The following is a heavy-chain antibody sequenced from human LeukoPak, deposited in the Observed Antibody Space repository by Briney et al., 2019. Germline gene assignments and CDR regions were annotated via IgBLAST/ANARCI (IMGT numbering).Heavy chain of an antibody. J-gene: IGHJ4*02. V-gene: IGHV4-31*01. CDR2: IYYSGST. Sequence: SQTLSLTCTVSGGSISSGGYYWSWIRQHPGKGLEWIGYIYYSGSTYYNPSLKSPVTISVDTSKNQFSLKLSSVTAADTAVYYCARGLTGTHWGHFDYWGQGTLVTVSS. D-gene: IGHD1-20*01. CDR1: GGSISSGGYY. CDR3: ARGLTGTHWGHFDY.